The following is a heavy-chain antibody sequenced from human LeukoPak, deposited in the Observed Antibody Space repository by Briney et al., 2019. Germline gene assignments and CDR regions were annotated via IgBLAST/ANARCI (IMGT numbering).Heavy chain of an antibody. CDR1: GFTFSSYG. D-gene: IGHD2-2*01. CDR3: ANSLADPIVVVPADAFGI. Sequence: GRSLRLSCAASGFTFSSYGMHWVRQAPGKGLEWVAVISYDESNKYYADSVKGRFTISRDNSKNTLYLQMNSLRAEDTAVYYCANSLADPIVVVPADAFGIWGQGTMVTVSS. V-gene: IGHV3-30*18. CDR2: ISYDESNK. J-gene: IGHJ3*02.